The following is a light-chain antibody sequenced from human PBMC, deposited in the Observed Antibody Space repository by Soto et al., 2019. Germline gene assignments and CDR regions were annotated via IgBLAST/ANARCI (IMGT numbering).Light chain of an antibody. V-gene: IGKV2-28*01. CDR1: QSLLHRNGYTY. J-gene: IGKJ1*01. Sequence: DIVMTQSPLSLPVTPGEPASISCRSSQSLLHRNGYTYLDWYLQKPGQSPQLLIYLVSNRASGVPDRSSGSGSGTDFTLKISRVEAEDVGVYYCMQALQTPWTFGQGTQVEIK. CDR2: LVS. CDR3: MQALQTPWT.